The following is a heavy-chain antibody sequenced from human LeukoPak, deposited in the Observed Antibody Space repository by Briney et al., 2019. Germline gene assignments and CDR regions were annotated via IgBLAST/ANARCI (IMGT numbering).Heavy chain of an antibody. Sequence: PGGSLRLSCAASGFTFSSYWMTWVRQAPGKGLEWVAYMKRDGSEIYYVDSVKGRFTISRDNANNSLYLQMNSLRAEDTALYYCARGVYQFDYWGQGTLVTVSS. CDR1: GFTFSSYW. J-gene: IGHJ4*02. D-gene: IGHD3-16*02. CDR2: MKRDGSEI. CDR3: ARGVYQFDY. V-gene: IGHV3-7*01.